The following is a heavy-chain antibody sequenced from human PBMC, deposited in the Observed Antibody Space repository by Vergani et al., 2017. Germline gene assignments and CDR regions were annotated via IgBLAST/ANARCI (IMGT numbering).Heavy chain of an antibody. J-gene: IGHJ4*02. CDR3: ARDIVVVPAAISY. CDR2: ISYDGSNK. Sequence: QVQLVESGGGVVQPGRSLRLSCAASGFTFSSYGMHWVRQAPGKGLQWVAVISYDGSNKYYADSVKGRFTISRDNSKNTLYLQMNSLRAEDTAVYYCARDIVVVPAAISYWGQGTLVTVSS. D-gene: IGHD2-2*01. V-gene: IGHV3-30*03. CDR1: GFTFSSYG.